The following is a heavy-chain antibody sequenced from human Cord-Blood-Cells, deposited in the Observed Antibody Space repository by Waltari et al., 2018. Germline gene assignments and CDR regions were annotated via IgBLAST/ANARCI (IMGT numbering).Heavy chain of an antibody. Sequence: QVQLVQSGAEVKKPGASVKVSCKASGYTFTGYYMHWVRQASGQGLEWMGWINPNSGGTNYAQKFQGRVTMTRDTSISTAYMELSRLRSDDTAVYYCARVGLDCSSTSCYEYFQHWGQGTLVTVSS. V-gene: IGHV1-2*02. CDR1: GYTFTGYY. J-gene: IGHJ1*01. D-gene: IGHD2-2*01. CDR2: INPNSGGT. CDR3: ARVGLDCSSTSCYEYFQH.